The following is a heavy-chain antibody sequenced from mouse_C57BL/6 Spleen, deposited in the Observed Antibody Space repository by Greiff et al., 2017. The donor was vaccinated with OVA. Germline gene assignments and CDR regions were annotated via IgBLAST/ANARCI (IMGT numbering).Heavy chain of an antibody. Sequence: EVKLQQSGPVLVKPGASVKMSCKASGYTFTDYYMNWVKQSHGKSLEWIGVINPYNGGTSYNQKFKGKATLTVDKSSSTAYMELNSLTSEDSAVYYCARMGDDVGDYWGQGTTLTVSS. CDR1: GYTFTDYY. CDR3: ARMGDDVGDY. CDR2: INPYNGGT. D-gene: IGHD4-1*01. J-gene: IGHJ2*01. V-gene: IGHV1-19*01.